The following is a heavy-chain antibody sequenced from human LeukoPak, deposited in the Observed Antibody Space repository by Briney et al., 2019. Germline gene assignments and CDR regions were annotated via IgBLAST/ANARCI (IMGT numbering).Heavy chain of an antibody. J-gene: IGHJ4*02. D-gene: IGHD5-18*01. CDR1: GFTFSIYG. Sequence: GGSLTLSCAASGFTFSIYGMHWVRQAPGKGLEWVAVISYDGSNKYYADSVKGRFTISRDNSKNTLYLQMNSLRAEDTAVYYCAKSRSVIQLWLGFDYWGQGSLVTVSS. CDR3: AKSRSVIQLWLGFDY. CDR2: ISYDGSNK. V-gene: IGHV3-30*18.